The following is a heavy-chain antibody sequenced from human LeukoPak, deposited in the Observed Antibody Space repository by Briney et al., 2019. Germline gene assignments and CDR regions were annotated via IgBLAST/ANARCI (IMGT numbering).Heavy chain of an antibody. D-gene: IGHD6-13*01. J-gene: IGHJ3*02. CDR2: INHSGRT. CDR1: GGSFSGYY. V-gene: IGHV4-34*01. Sequence: SETLSLTCAVYGGSFSGYYWSWIRQPPGKGLEWFGEINHSGRTNYNPSLKRRVTKSVETSKNQSSLKLSSVSAADTAVYYCARGGGYSSSWSHFDIWGQGTMVTVSS. CDR3: ARGGGYSSSWSHFDI.